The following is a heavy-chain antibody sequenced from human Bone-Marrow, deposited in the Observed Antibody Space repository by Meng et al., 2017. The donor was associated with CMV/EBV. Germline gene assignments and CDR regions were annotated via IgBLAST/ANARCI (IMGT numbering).Heavy chain of an antibody. V-gene: IGHV1-2*02. CDR1: SYTLNDYY. D-gene: IGHD6-19*01. J-gene: IGHJ4*02. Sequence: VLLGQSGAELRQRGASSHLACLSSSYTLNDYYILWVRQAPGQWLEWMGWINPNTDTTYAQNFQGRVTMTRDLSIYTANMELSRLTSGATAVYYCARSSGWSRFDYWGQGTLVTVSS. CDR3: ARSSGWSRFDY. CDR2: INPNTDT.